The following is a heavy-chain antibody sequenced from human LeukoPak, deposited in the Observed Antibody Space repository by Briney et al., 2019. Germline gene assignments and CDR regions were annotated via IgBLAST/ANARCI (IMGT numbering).Heavy chain of an antibody. V-gene: IGHV3-23*01. Sequence: GGSLRLSCAASGFTFSAYAMSWVRQAPGQGLEWVSAVSGDGFSTFYADSMKGRFSISRDNSKNTLYLEMNSLRVADTAVYYCAKFRVVSTSRGVGLEYWGQGTLVTVSS. J-gene: IGHJ4*02. CDR2: VSGDGFST. CDR1: GFTFSAYA. D-gene: IGHD2-2*01. CDR3: AKFRVVSTSRGVGLEY.